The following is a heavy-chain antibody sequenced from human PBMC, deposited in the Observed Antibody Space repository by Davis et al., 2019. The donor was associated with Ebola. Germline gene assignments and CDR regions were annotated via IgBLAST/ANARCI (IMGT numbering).Heavy chain of an antibody. CDR2: ISSGSAYI. D-gene: IGHD6-6*01. CDR1: GTSFSAYT. Sequence: PGGPLRLSCAASGTSFSAYTLNWVRQAPGKGLAWVSSISSGSAYISYADSVKGRFTISRDNAKNTPYLELNSLRAEDTAVYYCARLGGSSSVDHWGQGTLVTVSS. CDR3: ARLGGSSSVDH. V-gene: IGHV3-21*01. J-gene: IGHJ1*01.